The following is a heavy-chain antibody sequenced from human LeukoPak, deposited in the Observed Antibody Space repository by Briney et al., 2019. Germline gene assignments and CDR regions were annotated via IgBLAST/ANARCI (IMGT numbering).Heavy chain of an antibody. D-gene: IGHD2-2*01. CDR1: GFTFSRYA. V-gene: IGHV3-23*01. J-gene: IGHJ4*02. CDR3: ARQVSCDTTTCYAGMPPDY. Sequence: GGSLRFSCAASGFTFSRYAMSWVRQTPEKGLEWVSVISGSDGSTYYADSVRGRFTISRDDSGNTLFLQMNSLRAEDTAVYYCARQVSCDTTTCYAGMPPDYWGQGTLVTVSS. CDR2: ISGSDGST.